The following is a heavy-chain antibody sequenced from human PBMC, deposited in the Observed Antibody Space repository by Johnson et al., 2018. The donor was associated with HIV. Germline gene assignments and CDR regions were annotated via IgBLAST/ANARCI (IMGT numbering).Heavy chain of an antibody. V-gene: IGHV3-30*04. CDR1: GFTFSSYA. Sequence: QVHLVESGGGVVQPGRSLRLSCAASGFTFSSYAMHWVRQAPGKGLEWVAVISYDGSNKYYADSVKGRFTISRDNSKNTLYLQMNSLRAEDTAVYYCARLPGYSSGWTLGAFDIWGQGTMVTVSS. CDR2: ISYDGSNK. J-gene: IGHJ3*02. CDR3: ARLPGYSSGWTLGAFDI. D-gene: IGHD6-19*01.